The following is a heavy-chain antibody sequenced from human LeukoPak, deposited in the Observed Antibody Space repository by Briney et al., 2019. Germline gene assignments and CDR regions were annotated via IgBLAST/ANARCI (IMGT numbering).Heavy chain of an antibody. J-gene: IGHJ4*02. Sequence: ASVQVSCKASGYTFTVYYMHWVRRAPGQGLEWMGWINPNSGGTNYPQKFQGRVTMTRDTSISTAYMELSRLRSDDTAIYYCARIKIAAAANPYDYWGQGTLVTVSS. CDR1: GYTFTVYY. V-gene: IGHV1-2*02. CDR2: INPNSGGT. CDR3: ARIKIAAAANPYDY. D-gene: IGHD6-13*01.